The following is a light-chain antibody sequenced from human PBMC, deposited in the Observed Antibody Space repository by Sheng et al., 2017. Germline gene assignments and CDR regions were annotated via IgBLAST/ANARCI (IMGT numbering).Light chain of an antibody. V-gene: IGKV1-12*01. Sequence: DIQMTQSPSSVSASVGDRVTLTCRASQSISGWLAWYQQKPGKAPKLLIYLTSKLQRGVPSRFRGSGSGTDFSLTISSLQPDDVATYFCQQAVSFPYTFGQGTRL. CDR3: QQAVSFPYT. CDR2: LTS. CDR1: QSISGW. J-gene: IGKJ2*01.